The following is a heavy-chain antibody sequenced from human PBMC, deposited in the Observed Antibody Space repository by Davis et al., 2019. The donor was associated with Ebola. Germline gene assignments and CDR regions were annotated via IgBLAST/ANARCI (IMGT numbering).Heavy chain of an antibody. CDR1: GFTFSSYS. CDR2: ISSSSSYI. J-gene: IGHJ5*02. D-gene: IGHD1-7*01. CDR3: ARDEGTGTRGP. Sequence: GGSLRLSCAASGFTFSSYSMNWVRQAPGKGLEWVSSISSSSSYIYYADSVKGRFTISRDNAKNSLYLQMNSLRAEDTAVYYCARDEGTGTRGPWGQGTLVTVSS. V-gene: IGHV3-21*01.